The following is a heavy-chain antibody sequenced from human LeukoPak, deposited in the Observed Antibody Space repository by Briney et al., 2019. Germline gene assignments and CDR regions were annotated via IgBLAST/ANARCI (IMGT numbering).Heavy chain of an antibody. CDR3: ARDSLPYYDSSGYYRSWFDP. D-gene: IGHD3-22*01. J-gene: IGHJ5*02. V-gene: IGHV3-21*01. CDR2: ISSSSSYI. Sequence: GGSLRLSCAASGFTFSSYSMNWVRQAPGKGLEWVSSISSSSSYIYYADSVKGRFTISRDNAKNSLYLQMSSLRAEDTAVYYCARDSLPYYDSSGYYRSWFDPWGQGTLVTVSS. CDR1: GFTFSSYS.